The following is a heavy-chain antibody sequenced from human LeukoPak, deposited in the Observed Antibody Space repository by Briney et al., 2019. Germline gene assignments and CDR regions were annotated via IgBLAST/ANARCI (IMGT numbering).Heavy chain of an antibody. CDR2: IYPGDSDT. Sequence: GESLKISCKGSGYSFTNYWIGWVRQMPGKGLEWMGIIYPGDSDTRYSPSFQGQVTISADKSISTAYLQWISLKASDTAMYYCARRDYYDTSGYYDYWGQGTLVTVSS. J-gene: IGHJ4*02. V-gene: IGHV5-51*01. D-gene: IGHD3-22*01. CDR3: ARRDYYDTSGYYDY. CDR1: GYSFTNYW.